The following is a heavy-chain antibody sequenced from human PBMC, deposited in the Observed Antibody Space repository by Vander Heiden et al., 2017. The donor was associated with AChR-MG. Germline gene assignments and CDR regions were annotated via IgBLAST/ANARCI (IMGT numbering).Heavy chain of an antibody. CDR2: IYYSGST. D-gene: IGHD3-10*01. J-gene: IGHJ4*02. CDR1: GGAISSGGYY. CDR3: ARDRVRGVTTYYFDY. Sequence: QVQLPESGPGLVKPSQTLSLTCPVPGGAISSGGYYWSWIRQHPGKGLEWIGYIYYSGSTYYNPSLKSRVTISVDTSKNQFSLKLSSVTAADTAVYYCARDRVRGVTTYYFDYWGQGTLVTVSS. V-gene: IGHV4-31*03.